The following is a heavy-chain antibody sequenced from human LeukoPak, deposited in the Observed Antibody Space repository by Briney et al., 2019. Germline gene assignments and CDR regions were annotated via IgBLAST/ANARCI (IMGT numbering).Heavy chain of an antibody. CDR3: ARGPIMT. CDR2: ISYDGSNK. J-gene: IGHJ4*02. D-gene: IGHD2-21*02. CDR1: GFTFSSYA. Sequence: GGSLRLSCAASGFTFSSYAMHWVRQAPGKGLEWVAVISYDGSNKYYADSVKGRFTISRDNSKNTLYLQMNSLRAEDTAVYYCARGPIMTWGQGTLVTVSS. V-gene: IGHV3-30-3*01.